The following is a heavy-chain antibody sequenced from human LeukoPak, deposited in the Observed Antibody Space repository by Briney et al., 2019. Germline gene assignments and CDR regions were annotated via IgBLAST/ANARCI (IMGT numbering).Heavy chain of an antibody. D-gene: IGHD1-26*01. Sequence: PGRSLRPSRAAAASTFDDYAIHSVRQAPGEGLGCVSGISWNSGSIGYADSVKGRFTISRDNAKNSLYLQMNSLRTEDTALYYCAKELYSGSYSFDYWGQGTLVTVSS. CDR3: AKELYSGSYSFDY. CDR2: ISWNSGSI. CDR1: ASTFDDYA. J-gene: IGHJ4*02. V-gene: IGHV3-9*01.